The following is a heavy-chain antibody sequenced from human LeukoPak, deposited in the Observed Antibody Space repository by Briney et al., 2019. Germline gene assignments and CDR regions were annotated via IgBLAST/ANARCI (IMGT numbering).Heavy chain of an antibody. Sequence: PSETLSLTCTVSGGSISSYYCSWIRQPAGKGLEWIGRIYTSGSTNYNPSLKSRVTMSVDTSKNQFSLKLSSVTAADTAVYYCARALIYYYGSGSYPISDAFDIWGQGTMVTVSS. V-gene: IGHV4-4*07. D-gene: IGHD3-10*01. CDR1: GGSISSYY. CDR3: ARALIYYYGSGSYPISDAFDI. J-gene: IGHJ3*02. CDR2: IYTSGST.